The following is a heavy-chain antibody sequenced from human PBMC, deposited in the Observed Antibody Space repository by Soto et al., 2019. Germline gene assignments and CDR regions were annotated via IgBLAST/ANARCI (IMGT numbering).Heavy chain of an antibody. CDR2: IIPIFGTA. Sequence: QVQLVQSGAEVKKPGSSVKVSCKASGGTFSSYAISWVRQAPGQGIEWMGGIIPIFGTANYAQKFQGRVTITADESTSTAYMELCSLRSEDTAVYYCARAPDILPGYYTSWFDPWGQGTLVTVSS. D-gene: IGHD3-9*01. CDR1: GGTFSSYA. V-gene: IGHV1-69*01. J-gene: IGHJ5*02. CDR3: ARAPDILPGYYTSWFDP.